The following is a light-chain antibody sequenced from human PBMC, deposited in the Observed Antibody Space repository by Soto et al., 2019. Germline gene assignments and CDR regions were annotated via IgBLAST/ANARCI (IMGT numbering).Light chain of an antibody. V-gene: IGLV2-14*01. CDR3: SSYTSSSTDV. J-gene: IGLJ1*01. CDR1: SSDVGGYYS. CDR2: GVT. Sequence: QSVLTQPASVSGSPGQSITISCTGTSSDVGGYYSVSWYQQHPGKAPKLMIYGVTNRPSGVSNRFSGSKSGNTASLTISGLQAEDEADYYCSSYTSSSTDVFGTGTKLTVL.